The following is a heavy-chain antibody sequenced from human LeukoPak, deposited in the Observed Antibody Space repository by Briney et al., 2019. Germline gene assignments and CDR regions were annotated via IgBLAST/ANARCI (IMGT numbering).Heavy chain of an antibody. Sequence: GSLKLSCAASGFNIEGQHMRWVRQAPGKGLEWVSFIQHDGGRKWYVDSVKGRFTISRDNSKNTLSLQMNDLRLKDTAVYYCAQDFGSRRYAFDIWGQGTIVTVSS. J-gene: IGHJ3*02. CDR3: AQDFGSRRYAFDI. V-gene: IGHV3-30*02. CDR2: IQHDGGRK. D-gene: IGHD3-10*01. CDR1: GFNIEGQH.